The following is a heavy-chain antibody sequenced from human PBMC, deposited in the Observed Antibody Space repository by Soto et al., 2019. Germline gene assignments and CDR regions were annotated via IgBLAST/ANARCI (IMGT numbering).Heavy chain of an antibody. J-gene: IGHJ4*02. CDR3: AKDMKWGGMTTIHYFDS. D-gene: IGHD4-17*01. CDR1: GFTVEDYA. Sequence: EVQLVESGGGLVQPGRSLRLSCAASGFTVEDYAMHWVGQAPGKGRDWVSGISWNSETIDYADSVKGRFTISRDNAKSSLFLQMNSLRPDDTALYYCAKDMKWGGMTTIHYFDSWGQGTLVTVSS. CDR2: ISWNSETI. V-gene: IGHV3-9*01.